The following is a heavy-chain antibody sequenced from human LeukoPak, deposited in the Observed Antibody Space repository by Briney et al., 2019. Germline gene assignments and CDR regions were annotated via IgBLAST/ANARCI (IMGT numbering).Heavy chain of an antibody. CDR1: XYG. CDR3: ARRTTETWFDP. V-gene: IGHV1-18*01. D-gene: IGHD1-14*01. Sequence: XYGISWXRQAPGQGLEWMGWISAYNGNTNYAQKLQGRVTMTTDTSTSTAYMELRSLRSDDTAVYYCARRTTETWFDPWGQGTLVTVSS. J-gene: IGHJ5*02. CDR2: ISAYNGNT.